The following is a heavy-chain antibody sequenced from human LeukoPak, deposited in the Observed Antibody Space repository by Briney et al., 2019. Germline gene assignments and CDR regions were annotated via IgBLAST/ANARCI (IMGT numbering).Heavy chain of an antibody. CDR1: GGSISSGDYY. J-gene: IGHJ4*02. CDR2: IYYNGSS. D-gene: IGHD2/OR15-2a*01. V-gene: IGHV4-30-4*08. CDR3: ARGNNPYFFDY. Sequence: SETLSLTCTVSGGSISSGDYYWSWIRQPPGRGLECIGYIYYNGSSFYNPSLRSRVTISVDTSMNHVSLTLSSVTAADTAVYYCARGNNPYFFDYWGQGTLVTVSS.